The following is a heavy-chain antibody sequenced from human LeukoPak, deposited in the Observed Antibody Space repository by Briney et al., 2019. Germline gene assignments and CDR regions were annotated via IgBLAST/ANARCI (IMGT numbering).Heavy chain of an antibody. CDR3: AREAAAGISFDY. Sequence: ASVKVSCKASGYTFTGYYMHWVRQAPGQGLEWMGWINPNSGGTNYAQKFQGRVTMTRDTSISTAYMELSGLRSDDTAVYYCAREAAAGISFDYWGQGTLVTVSS. D-gene: IGHD6-13*01. V-gene: IGHV1-2*02. J-gene: IGHJ4*02. CDR1: GYTFTGYY. CDR2: INPNSGGT.